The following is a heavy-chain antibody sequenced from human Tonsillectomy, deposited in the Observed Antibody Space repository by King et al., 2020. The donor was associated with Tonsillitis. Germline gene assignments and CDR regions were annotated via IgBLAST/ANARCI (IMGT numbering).Heavy chain of an antibody. CDR2: IYWNDDK. V-gene: IGHV2-5*01. J-gene: IGHJ2*01. CDR1: GFSLSTSGVG. D-gene: IGHD3-3*01. CDR3: AQSYDFWSGYYSWYFDL. Sequence: ITLQESGPTLVKPTQTLTLTCTFSGFSLSTSGVGVGWIRQPPGKALEWLALIYWNDDKRYSPSLKSRLTITKDTSKNQVVLTMTNMDPVDTATYYCAQSYDFWSGYYSWYFDLWGRGTLVTVSS.